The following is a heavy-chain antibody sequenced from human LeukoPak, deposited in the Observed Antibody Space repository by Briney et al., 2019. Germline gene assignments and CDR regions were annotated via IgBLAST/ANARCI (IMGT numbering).Heavy chain of an antibody. V-gene: IGHV3-74*01. J-gene: IGHJ3*02. CDR3: ASSHENAFDI. Sequence: PGGSLRLSCAASGFTFSSYWMHWVRQAPGKGLVWVSRINSDGSSTSYADSVRGRFTTSRDNAKNTLYLQMNSLRAEDTAVYYCASSHENAFDIWGQGTMVTVSS. CDR2: INSDGSST. CDR1: GFTFSSYW.